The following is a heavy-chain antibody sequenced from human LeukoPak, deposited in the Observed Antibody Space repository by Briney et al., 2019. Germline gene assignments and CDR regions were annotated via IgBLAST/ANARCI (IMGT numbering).Heavy chain of an antibody. V-gene: IGHV4-61*08. CDR1: GGSISSGGYY. D-gene: IGHD5-12*01. CDR3: ARQFPRGYSGYGFYAFDI. CDR2: IYYSGST. Sequence: SETLSLTCTVSGGSISSGGYYWSWIRQPPGKGLEWIGYIYYSGSTNYNPSLKSRVTISVDTSKNQFSLKLSSVTAADTAVYYCARQFPRGYSGYGFYAFDIWGQGTMVTVSS. J-gene: IGHJ3*02.